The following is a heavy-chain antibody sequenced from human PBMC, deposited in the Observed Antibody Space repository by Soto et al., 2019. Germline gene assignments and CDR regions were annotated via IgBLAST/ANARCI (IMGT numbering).Heavy chain of an antibody. D-gene: IGHD3-3*01. CDR2: INPSSGNT. CDR3: AREGIVFCGVIVFCGMED. CDR1: GYSFTRHD. V-gene: IGHV1-8*01. Sequence: QVQLVQSGAEVKKPGASVKVSCKASGYSFTRHDINWVRQAPGQGLEWMGWINPSSGNTGYAQRFLGRLPMTTNTSTSTADVELGGLKAEDSAIYYCAREGIVFCGVIVFCGMEDWGLGTTVTVPS. J-gene: IGHJ6*02.